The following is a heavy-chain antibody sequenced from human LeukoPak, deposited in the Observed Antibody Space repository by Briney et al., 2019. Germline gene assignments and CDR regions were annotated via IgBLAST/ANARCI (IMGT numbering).Heavy chain of an antibody. Sequence: PGGSLRLSCAASGFTFSTYGMSWVRQAPGKGLAWVSGISGSGDSTYYADSVRGRSTISRDNSKNTLFLQMNSLRAEDTAVYYCAKADRRSDLPYYFDYWGQGTLVTVSS. CDR2: ISGSGDST. CDR3: AKADRRSDLPYYFDY. V-gene: IGHV3-23*01. CDR1: GFTFSTYG. J-gene: IGHJ4*02.